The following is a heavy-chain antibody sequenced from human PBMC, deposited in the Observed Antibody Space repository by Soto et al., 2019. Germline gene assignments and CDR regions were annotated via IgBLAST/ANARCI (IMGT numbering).Heavy chain of an antibody. CDR3: ARDRDSYGPYYFDY. CDR2: ISYDGSNK. J-gene: IGHJ4*02. Sequence: PGESLKISCAASGFTFSSYAMHWVRQAPGKGLEWVAVISYDGSNKYYADSVKGRSTISRDNSKNTLYLQMNSLRAEDTAVYYCARDRDSYGPYYFDYWGQGALVTASS. D-gene: IGHD5-18*01. CDR1: GFTFSSYA. V-gene: IGHV3-30-3*01.